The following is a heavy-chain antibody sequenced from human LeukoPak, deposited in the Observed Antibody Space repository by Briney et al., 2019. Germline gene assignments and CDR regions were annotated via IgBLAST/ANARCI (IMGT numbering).Heavy chain of an antibody. V-gene: IGHV4-38-2*02. CDR2: IYHSGST. Sequence: TSETLSLTCTVSGYSISSGYYWGWIRQPPGKGLEWIGSIYHSGSTYYNPSLKSRVTISVDTSKNQFSLKLSSVTAADTAVYYCARDFGGSYDYWGQGTLVTVSS. CDR3: ARDFGGSYDY. CDR1: GYSISSGYY. D-gene: IGHD3-10*01. J-gene: IGHJ4*02.